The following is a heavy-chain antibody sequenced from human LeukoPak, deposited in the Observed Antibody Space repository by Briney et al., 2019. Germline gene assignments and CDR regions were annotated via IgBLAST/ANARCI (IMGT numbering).Heavy chain of an antibody. CDR2: IYYSGST. CDR3: ARGGTTVVTP. V-gene: IGHV4-59*01. D-gene: IGHD4-23*01. Sequence: SSETLSLTCTVSGGSISSYYWSWIRQPPGKGLEWFGYIYYSGSTNYNPSLKSRVTISVDTSKNQFSLKLSSVTAADTAVYYCARGGTTVVTPWGQGTLVTVSS. J-gene: IGHJ5*02. CDR1: GGSISSYY.